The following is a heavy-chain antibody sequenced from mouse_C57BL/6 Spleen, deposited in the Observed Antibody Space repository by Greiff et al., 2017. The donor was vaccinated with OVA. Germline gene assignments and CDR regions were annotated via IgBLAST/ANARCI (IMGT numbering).Heavy chain of an antibody. CDR3: AREGGNLAWFAY. CDR1: GYTFTSYW. J-gene: IGHJ3*01. Sequence: VQLQQPGAELVKPGASVKMSCKASGYTFTSYWITWVKQRPGQGLEWIGDIYPGSGSTNYNEKFKSKATLTVDTSSSTAYMQLSSLTSEDSAVYYCAREGGNLAWFAYWGQGTLVTVSA. V-gene: IGHV1-55*01. CDR2: IYPGSGST. D-gene: IGHD2-1*01.